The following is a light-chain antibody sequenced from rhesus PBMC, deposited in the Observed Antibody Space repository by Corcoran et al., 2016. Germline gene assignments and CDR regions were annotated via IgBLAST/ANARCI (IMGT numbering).Light chain of an antibody. CDR3: YQHSSGYS. CDR2: GAS. CDR1: QSVSSY. Sequence: QVILTQSPATLSLSPGERATLSCRASQSVSSYLAWYQQKPGQAPWLLIYGASSRATGIPDSFSGHGSGTDLTRTISSLEPEDVGGVHCYQHSSGYSFGQGTKVEIK. V-gene: IGKV3-10*01. J-gene: IGKJ2*01.